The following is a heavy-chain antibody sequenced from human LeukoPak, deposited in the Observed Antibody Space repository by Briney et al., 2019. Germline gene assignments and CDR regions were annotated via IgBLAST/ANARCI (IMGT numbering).Heavy chain of an antibody. V-gene: IGHV3-21*01. CDR3: VRDVNPDHPMIAEVDPDY. Sequence: KPSETLSLTCTVSGGSISSSSYYWGWIRQPPGKGLEWVSAISSSGRYIYYSDSVKGRFTISRDNARNSLFLQMNSLRDEDTAVYYCVRDVNPDHPMIAEVDPDYWGQGTLVTVSS. CDR2: ISSSGRYI. D-gene: IGHD3-22*01. J-gene: IGHJ4*02. CDR1: GGSISSSS.